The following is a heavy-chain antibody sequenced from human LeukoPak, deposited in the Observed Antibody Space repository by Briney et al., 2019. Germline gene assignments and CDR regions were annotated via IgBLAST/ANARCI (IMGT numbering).Heavy chain of an antibody. J-gene: IGHJ4*02. CDR3: ARDLSVLIPLGYFDY. CDR1: GFTFSSYA. CDR2: ISYDGSNK. D-gene: IGHD3-3*01. V-gene: IGHV3-30-3*01. Sequence: TGGSLRLSCAASGFTFSSYAMHRVRQAPGKGLEWVAVISYDGSNKYYADSVKGRFTISRDNSKNTLYLQMNSLRAEDTAVYYCARDLSVLIPLGYFDYWGQGTLVTVSS.